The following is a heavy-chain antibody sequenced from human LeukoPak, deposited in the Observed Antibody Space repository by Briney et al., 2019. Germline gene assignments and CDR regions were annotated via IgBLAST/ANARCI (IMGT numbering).Heavy chain of an antibody. Sequence: SETLSLTCTVSNGSISSYYWSWIRQPAGKGLEWIGRIYTSGNTNYNPSLKSRVTMSVDTSKNQLSLKLSSVTAADTAVYYCARAPEYYDILTGYHPYGMDVWGQGTTVTVSS. CDR2: IYTSGNT. J-gene: IGHJ6*02. D-gene: IGHD3-9*01. CDR3: ARAPEYYDILTGYHPYGMDV. CDR1: NGSISSYY. V-gene: IGHV4-4*07.